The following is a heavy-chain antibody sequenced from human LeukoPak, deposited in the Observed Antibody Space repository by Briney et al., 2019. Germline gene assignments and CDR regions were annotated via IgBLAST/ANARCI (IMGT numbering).Heavy chain of an antibody. CDR1: GGTFSSYA. D-gene: IGHD3-10*01. CDR2: IIPIFGTA. J-gene: IGHJ4*02. Sequence: GASVKVSCKASGGTFSSYAISWVRQAPGQGLEWMGGIIPIFGTANYAQKFQGRVTITADESTSTAYMELSSLRSEDTAVYYCARAPNYYYGDFDYWGQGTLVTVSS. CDR3: ARAPNYYYGDFDY. V-gene: IGHV1-69*13.